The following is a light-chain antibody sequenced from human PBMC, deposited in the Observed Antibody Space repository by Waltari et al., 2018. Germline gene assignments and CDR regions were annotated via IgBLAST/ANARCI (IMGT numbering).Light chain of an antibody. CDR2: DVN. CDR3: CSYAGSYTFV. J-gene: IGLJ2*01. V-gene: IGLV2-11*01. Sequence: QSALTQPRSVSGSPGQSVTISCTGTSSDVGGYNYVSWYQQHPGKAPKFMIYDVNKGPSGVPDRFSGSKSGNTASLTISGLQAEDEADYYCCSYAGSYTFVFGGGTKLTVL. CDR1: SSDVGGYNY.